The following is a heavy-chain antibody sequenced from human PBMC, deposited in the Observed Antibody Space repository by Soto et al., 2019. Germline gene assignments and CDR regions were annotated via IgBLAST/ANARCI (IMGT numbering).Heavy chain of an antibody. D-gene: IGHD2-2*01. CDR1: GFTFSTHA. CDR3: AKATPSTVGPLAMDV. Sequence: XVSLRLSCVACGFTFSTHAMSWVRQAPGKGLEWVSTFSGSGGNIYYAESVKGRLTISRDDSKNTLYLQMNSLRVEDTAVYYCAKATPSTVGPLAMDVWGQGTTVTVSS. CDR2: FSGSGGNI. J-gene: IGHJ6*02. V-gene: IGHV3-23*01.